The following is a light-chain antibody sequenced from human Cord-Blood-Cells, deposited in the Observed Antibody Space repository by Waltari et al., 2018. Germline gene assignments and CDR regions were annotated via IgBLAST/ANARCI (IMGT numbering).Light chain of an antibody. J-gene: IGLJ3*02. CDR1: SSDVGGYNY. Sequence: QSALTQPASVSGSPGQSITISCTGTSSDVGGYNYVSWYQQHPGKAPKLMIYDVSKRPSGVSLRFSGSRSGNTASLTISVLQAEDEADYYCSSYTSSSTWVFGGGTKLTVL. CDR3: SSYTSSSTWV. CDR2: DVS. V-gene: IGLV2-14*01.